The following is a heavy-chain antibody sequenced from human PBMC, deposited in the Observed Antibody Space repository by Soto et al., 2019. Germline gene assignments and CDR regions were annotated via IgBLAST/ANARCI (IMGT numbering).Heavy chain of an antibody. Sequence: QVQLQESGPGLVKPSQTLSLTCTVSGGSISSGGYYWSWIRQHPGKGLEWIGYIYYSGSTYYNPSLKSRVTISVDTSKNQFSLKLSSVTAADTAVYYCARVSHHSTVTTYFDYWGQGTLVTVSS. CDR3: ARVSHHSTVTTYFDY. CDR2: IYYSGST. V-gene: IGHV4-31*03. CDR1: GGSISSGGYY. J-gene: IGHJ4*02. D-gene: IGHD4-17*01.